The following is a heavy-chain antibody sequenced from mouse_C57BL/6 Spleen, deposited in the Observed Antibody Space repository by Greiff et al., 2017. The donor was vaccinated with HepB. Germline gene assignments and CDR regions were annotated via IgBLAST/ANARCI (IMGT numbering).Heavy chain of an antibody. J-gene: IGHJ3*01. CDR2: IHPNSGST. D-gene: IGHD3-2*02. Sequence: QVQLQQPGAELVKPGASVKLSCKASGYTFTSYWMHWVKQRPGQGLEWIGMIHPNSGSTNYNEKFKSKATLTVDKSSSTAYMQLSSLTSEDSAVYYCARGAAQATGTDYWGQGTLVTVSA. CDR1: GYTFTSYW. V-gene: IGHV1-64*01. CDR3: ARGAAQATGTDY.